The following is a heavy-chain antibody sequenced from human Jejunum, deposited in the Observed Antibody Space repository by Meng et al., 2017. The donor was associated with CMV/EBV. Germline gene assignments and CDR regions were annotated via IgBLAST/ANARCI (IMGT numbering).Heavy chain of an antibody. CDR1: GDSIYSQH. CDR3: ARDLPPSGSTWYGTFDY. Sequence: LGKPTEAMYLPGTVTGDSIYSQHCMWILQPVDKALEWIVLIYSGGNSNYNPSLQSLVTMSLDTSKNQVSLKLTSVTAADTAVYYCARDLPPSGSTWYGTFDYWGQGILVTVSS. CDR2: IYSGGNS. J-gene: IGHJ4*02. D-gene: IGHD6-13*01. V-gene: IGHV4-4*07.